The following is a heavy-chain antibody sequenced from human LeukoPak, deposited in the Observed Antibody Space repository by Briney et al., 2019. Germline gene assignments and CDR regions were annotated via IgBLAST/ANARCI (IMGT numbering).Heavy chain of an antibody. Sequence: GGSLRLSCAASGFTFSTYTMNWVRQAPGKGLEWVSSISGSSSYIYYADSVKGRSTISRDNAKNSLYLQMNSLRAEDTAVYYCARDRASSWPFDYWGQGTLVTVSS. V-gene: IGHV3-21*01. CDR3: ARDRASSWPFDY. CDR2: ISGSSSYI. CDR1: GFTFSTYT. D-gene: IGHD6-13*01. J-gene: IGHJ4*02.